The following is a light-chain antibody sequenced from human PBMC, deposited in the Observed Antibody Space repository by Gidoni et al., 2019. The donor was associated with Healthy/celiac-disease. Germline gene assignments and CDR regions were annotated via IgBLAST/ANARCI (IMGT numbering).Light chain of an antibody. V-gene: IGKV1-39*01. CDR3: QQSYSTPPGGT. Sequence: DIQMTQSPSSLSASVGDRVTITCRASQSISSYLNWYQQKPGKAPKLLIYAASSLQSGVPSRCSGSGSGTDFTLTISSLQPEDFATYYCQQSYSTPPGGTFGQGTKVEIK. CDR1: QSISSY. CDR2: AAS. J-gene: IGKJ1*01.